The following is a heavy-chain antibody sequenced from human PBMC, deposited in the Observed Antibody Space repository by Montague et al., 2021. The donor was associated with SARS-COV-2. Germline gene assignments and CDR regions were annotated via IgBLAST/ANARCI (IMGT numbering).Heavy chain of an antibody. CDR3: ARTHYDILAGYYIAFGY. CDR2: IDWDDDK. CDR1: GFSLSTSGMC. D-gene: IGHD3-9*01. V-gene: IGHV2-70*01. Sequence: PALVKPTQTLTLTCTFSGFSLSTSGMCVSWIRQPPGKALEWLAHIDWDDDKYYSTSLKTRLTISKDTSKIQVVLTMTNMDPVDTATYYCARTHYDILAGYYIAFGYWGQGTLVTVSS. J-gene: IGHJ4*02.